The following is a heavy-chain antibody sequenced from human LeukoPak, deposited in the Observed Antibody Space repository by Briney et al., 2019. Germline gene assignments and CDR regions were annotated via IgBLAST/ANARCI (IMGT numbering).Heavy chain of an antibody. D-gene: IGHD2-2*01. CDR1: GFTFSSYA. J-gene: IGHJ4*02. V-gene: IGHV3-23*01. CDR2: ISGSGGST. Sequence: GGSLRLSCAASGFTFSSYAMSWVRQAPGKGLEWVSAISGSGGSTYYADSVKGRFTISRDNSKNTLYLQMNSLRAEDTAVYYCAKVSRGGYCSSTSCYFDYWGQGTPVTVSS. CDR3: AKVSRGGYCSSTSCYFDY.